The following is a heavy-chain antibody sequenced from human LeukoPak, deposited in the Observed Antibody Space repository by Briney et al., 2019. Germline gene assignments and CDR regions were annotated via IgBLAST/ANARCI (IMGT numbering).Heavy chain of an antibody. D-gene: IGHD2-2*01. CDR1: GYSFVSHW. J-gene: IGHJ4*02. Sequence: GESLKISCKTSGYSFVSHWIVWVRQMPGKGLEWLGIIYPGDSDTRYSPSFQGQVTISADKSISTAYLQWSSLKASDTAMYYCARRGYQLSLPDYWGQGTLVTVSS. V-gene: IGHV5-51*01. CDR3: ARRGYQLSLPDY. CDR2: IYPGDSDT.